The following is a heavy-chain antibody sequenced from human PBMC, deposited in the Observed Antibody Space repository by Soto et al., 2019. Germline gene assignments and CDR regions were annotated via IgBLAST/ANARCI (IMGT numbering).Heavy chain of an antibody. CDR3: ARSIAGCSSTSCRPDYYYYYGMDV. CDR1: GGTFSSYA. CDR2: IIPIFGTA. V-gene: IGHV1-69*13. J-gene: IGHJ6*02. D-gene: IGHD2-2*01. Sequence: SVKLSCKASGGTFSSYAISWVRQAPGQGLEWMGGIIPIFGTANYAQKFQGRVTITADESTSTAYMELSSLRSEDTAVYYCARSIAGCSSTSCRPDYYYYYGMDVWGQGTTVTVSS.